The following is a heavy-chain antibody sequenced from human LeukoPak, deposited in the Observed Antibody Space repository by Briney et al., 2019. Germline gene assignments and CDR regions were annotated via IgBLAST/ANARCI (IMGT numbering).Heavy chain of an antibody. J-gene: IGHJ4*02. CDR1: GGTFSSYA. V-gene: IGHV1-69*05. Sequence: SVKVSCKASGGTFSSYAISWVRQAPGQGLEWLGGIIPIFGTANYAQKFQGRVTITTDESTSTAYMELSSLRSEDTAVYYCARTVITMVRGVIGYYFDYRGQGTLVTVSS. D-gene: IGHD3-10*01. CDR3: ARTVITMVRGVIGYYFDY. CDR2: IIPIFGTA.